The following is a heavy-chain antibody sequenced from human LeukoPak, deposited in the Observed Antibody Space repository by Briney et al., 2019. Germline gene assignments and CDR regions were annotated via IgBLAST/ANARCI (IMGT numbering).Heavy chain of an antibody. V-gene: IGHV3-53*01. CDR3: ARETVVVVAATVYYYYGMDV. J-gene: IGHJ6*02. CDR1: GFIVSSNY. D-gene: IGHD2-15*01. Sequence: GGSLRLSCAASGFIVSSNYMSWVRQAPGKGLEWVSLIYSGGSTSYADSVKGRFTISRDNAKNTLYLQMNSLRAEDTAVYYCARETVVVVAATVYYYYGMDVWGQGTTVTVSS. CDR2: IYSGGST.